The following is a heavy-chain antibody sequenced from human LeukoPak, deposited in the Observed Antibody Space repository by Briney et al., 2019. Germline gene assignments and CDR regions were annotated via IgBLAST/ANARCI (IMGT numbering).Heavy chain of an antibody. CDR1: GFTFSSYA. V-gene: IGHV3-23*01. D-gene: IGHD3-16*01. J-gene: IGHJ6*03. CDR2: ISGSGGGT. Sequence: PGGSLRLPCAVSGFTFSSYAMSWVRQAPGKGLEWVSAISGSGGGTFYADSVRGRFTISRDNSKNTVYLQMNSLRAEDTAVYYCAKDYAGGWPKRGMDVWGKGATVTVSS. CDR3: AKDYAGGWPKRGMDV.